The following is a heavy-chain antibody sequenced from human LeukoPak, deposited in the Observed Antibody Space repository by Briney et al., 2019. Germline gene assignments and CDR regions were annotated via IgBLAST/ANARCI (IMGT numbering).Heavy chain of an antibody. CDR1: GGTFSSYA. CDR2: IIPIFGTA. J-gene: IGHJ5*02. CDR3: ARALKYYDILTGSNWFDP. V-gene: IGHV1-69*06. D-gene: IGHD3-9*01. Sequence: GASVKVSCKASGGTFSSYATSWVRQAPGQGLEWMGGIIPIFGTANYAQKFQGRVTVTADKSTSTAYMELSSLRSEDTAVYYCARALKYYDILTGSNWFDPWGQGTLVTVSS.